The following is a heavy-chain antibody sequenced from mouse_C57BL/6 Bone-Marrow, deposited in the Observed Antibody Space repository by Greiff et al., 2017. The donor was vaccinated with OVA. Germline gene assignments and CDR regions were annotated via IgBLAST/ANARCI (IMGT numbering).Heavy chain of an antibody. Sequence: VQLQQPGAELVKPGASVKLSCKASGYTFTSYWMHWVKQRPGRGLEWIGRIYPNSGGTNYNGKFKSKATLTADKPSSTAYMQLSSLTSEDSAVYYAARSRTTTVVEDDALDYWGQGTPVTVSS. D-gene: IGHD1-1*01. V-gene: IGHV1-72*01. J-gene: IGHJ4*01. CDR2: IYPNSGGT. CDR1: GYTFTSYW. CDR3: ARSRTTTVVEDDALDY.